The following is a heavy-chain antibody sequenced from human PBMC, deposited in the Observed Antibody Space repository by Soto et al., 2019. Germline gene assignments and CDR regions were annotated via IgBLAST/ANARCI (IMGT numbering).Heavy chain of an antibody. CDR3: VRGGIAGHWFDP. Sequence: SETLSLTCSVSRAFINSGGFYYSWIRQPPGKGLEWLGYIFHSVSTLYNPSLRGRLTLSADTSRNQLSLYLTSVTAADTAVYYCVRGGIAGHWFDPWGQGILVTVSS. V-gene: IGHV4-31*03. CDR1: RAFINSGGFY. D-gene: IGHD2-15*01. CDR2: IFHSVST. J-gene: IGHJ5*02.